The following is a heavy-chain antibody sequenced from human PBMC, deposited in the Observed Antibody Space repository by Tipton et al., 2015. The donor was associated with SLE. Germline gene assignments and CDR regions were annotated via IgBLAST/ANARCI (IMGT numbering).Heavy chain of an antibody. V-gene: IGHV4-59*01. Sequence: LSCTVSGGSINSYYWSWVRQPPGKGLEWIGNIYYSGTTNYNPSLKSRVAISVDTSRNQFSLKVSSVTAADTAVYYCARERDGMDVWGQGTTVTVSS. CDR1: GGSINSYY. CDR2: IYYSGTT. CDR3: ARERDGMDV. J-gene: IGHJ6*02.